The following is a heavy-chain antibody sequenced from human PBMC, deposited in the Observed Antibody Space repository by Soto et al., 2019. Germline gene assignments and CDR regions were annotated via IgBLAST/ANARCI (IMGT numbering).Heavy chain of an antibody. CDR1: GGSISSYY. CDR2: IYYSGST. J-gene: IGHJ4*02. Sequence: QVQLQESGPGLVKPSETLSLTCTVSGGSISSYYWSWIRQPPGKGLEWIGYIYYSGSTNYNPSLKSRVTISVDTSKNQFSLKLSSVTAADTAVYYCARGLGLGYTGDYWGQGTLVTVSS. D-gene: IGHD3-16*01. CDR3: ARGLGLGYTGDY. V-gene: IGHV4-59*01.